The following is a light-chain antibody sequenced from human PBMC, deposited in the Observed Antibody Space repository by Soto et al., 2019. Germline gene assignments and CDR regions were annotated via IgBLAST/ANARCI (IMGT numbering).Light chain of an antibody. CDR2: DVS. CDR1: SSDVGAYNY. CDR3: SSYAGNNNVV. Sequence: QSVLTQPPSASGSPGQSVTISCTGTSSDVGAYNYVSWYQQHPGKAPKLMIYDVSKRPSGVPDRFSGSKSGNTASLTVSGLQAEDEADYYCSSYAGNNNVVFGGGTKVTVL. J-gene: IGLJ2*01. V-gene: IGLV2-8*01.